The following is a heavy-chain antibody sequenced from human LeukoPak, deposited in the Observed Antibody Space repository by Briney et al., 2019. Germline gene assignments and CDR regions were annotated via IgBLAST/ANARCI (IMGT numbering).Heavy chain of an antibody. CDR3: AKVVNGYSTYYYYGMDV. V-gene: IGHV3-30*18. Sequence: GGSLRLSCAASGFTFSSYCMHWVRQAPGKGLEWVAVISYDGSNKYYADSVKGRFTISRDNSKNTLYLQMNSLRAEDTAVYYCAKVVNGYSTYYYYGMDVWGQGTTVTVSS. CDR2: ISYDGSNK. J-gene: IGHJ6*02. D-gene: IGHD2-15*01. CDR1: GFTFSSYC.